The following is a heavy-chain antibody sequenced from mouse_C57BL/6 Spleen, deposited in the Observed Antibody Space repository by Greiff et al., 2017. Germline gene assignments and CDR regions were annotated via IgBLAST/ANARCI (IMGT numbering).Heavy chain of an antibody. J-gene: IGHJ2*01. CDR3: ARGRNSNYVGYFDY. D-gene: IGHD2-5*01. CDR1: GYTFTSYW. V-gene: IGHV1-61*01. CDR2: IYPSDSET. Sequence: QVQLQQPGAELVRPGSSVKLSCKASGYTFTSYWMDWVKQRPGQGLEWIGNIYPSDSETHYNQKFKDKATLTVDKSSSTAYMQLSSLTSDDSAVYYCARGRNSNYVGYFDYCGQGTTLTVSS.